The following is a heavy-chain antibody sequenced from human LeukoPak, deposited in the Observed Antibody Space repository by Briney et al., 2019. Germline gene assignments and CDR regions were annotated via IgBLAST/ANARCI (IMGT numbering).Heavy chain of an antibody. CDR1: GGSISSYY. J-gene: IGHJ4*02. CDR3: ARRDSSSDFDY. CDR2: ISYSGNT. Sequence: SETLSLTCTVSGGSISSYYWSWIRQPPGKGLEWIGYISYSGNTNYNPSLKSRVTISVDTSKNQFSLRLSSVTAADTAVYYCARRDSSSDFDYWGQGTLVTVSS. D-gene: IGHD6-6*01. V-gene: IGHV4-59*08.